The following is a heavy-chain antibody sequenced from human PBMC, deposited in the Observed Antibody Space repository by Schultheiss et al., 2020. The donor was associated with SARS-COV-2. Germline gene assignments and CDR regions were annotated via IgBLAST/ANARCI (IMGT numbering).Heavy chain of an antibody. CDR3: ARDQGIAVAGTHTYDWFDP. V-gene: IGHV4-4*07. D-gene: IGHD6-19*01. Sequence: SETLSLTCTVSGGSISSYYWSWIRQPPGKGLEWIGRIYTSGSTNYNPSLKSRVTMSVDTSKNQFSLKLSSVTAADTAVYYCARDQGIAVAGTHTYDWFDPWGQGTLVTVSS. CDR1: GGSISSYY. CDR2: IYTSGST. J-gene: IGHJ5*02.